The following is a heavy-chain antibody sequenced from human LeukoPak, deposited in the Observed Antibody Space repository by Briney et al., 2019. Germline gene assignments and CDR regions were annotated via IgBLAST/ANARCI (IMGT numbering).Heavy chain of an antibody. CDR2: INHSGST. CDR3: ARGYPGRVRSNWFDP. CDR1: GGSFNGYY. D-gene: IGHD3-10*01. V-gene: IGHV4-34*01. Sequence: SETLSLTCAVYGGSFNGYYWSWIRQPPGKGLEWIGEINHSGSTNYNPSLKSRVTISVDTSKNQFSLKLSSVTAADTAVYYCARGYPGRVRSNWFDPWGQGTLVTVSS. J-gene: IGHJ5*02.